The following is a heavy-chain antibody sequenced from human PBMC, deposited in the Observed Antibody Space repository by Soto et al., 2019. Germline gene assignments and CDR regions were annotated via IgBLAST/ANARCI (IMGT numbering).Heavy chain of an antibody. Sequence: QVTLKESGPVLVKPTETLTLTCSVSGFSLTNGRMGVSWIRQPPGKALEWLAHFSSDAERSYSTSMQSRLNMYKDSSGSQVVLTMTNMAPAVTATYFCARMDGDYNYYGLDVWGHGIAVTVSS. J-gene: IGHJ6*02. CDR3: ARMDGDYNYYGLDV. D-gene: IGHD4-17*01. CDR2: FSSDAER. V-gene: IGHV2-26*01. CDR1: GFSLTNGRMG.